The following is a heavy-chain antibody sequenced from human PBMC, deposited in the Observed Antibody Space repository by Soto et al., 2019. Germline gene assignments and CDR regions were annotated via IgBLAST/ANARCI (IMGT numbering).Heavy chain of an antibody. V-gene: IGHV4-34*01. Sequence: SETLSLPCAVYGGSFSGYYWSWIRQPPGKGLEWIGEINHSGSTNYNPSLKSRITISVDTSKNQFSLKLSSVTAADTAVYYCASLRRGSHWGQGTLVTVSS. CDR3: ASLRRGSH. CDR2: INHSGST. CDR1: GGSFSGYY. D-gene: IGHD5-12*01. J-gene: IGHJ4*02.